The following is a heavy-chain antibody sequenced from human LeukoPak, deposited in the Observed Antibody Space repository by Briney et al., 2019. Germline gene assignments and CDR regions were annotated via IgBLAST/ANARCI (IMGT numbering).Heavy chain of an antibody. CDR1: GGSVSSAY. D-gene: IGHD3-22*01. Sequence: SETLSLTCAVSGGSVSSAYWSWIRQPPGKGLEWIGYVYFSGCTNYNPSLTSRVTMSADTSKNRFSLKLTSVTAADTAVYYCAYSIGYYDEWFQNWGQGTLVTVSS. J-gene: IGHJ1*01. CDR2: VYFSGCT. CDR3: AYSIGYYDEWFQN. V-gene: IGHV4-59*02.